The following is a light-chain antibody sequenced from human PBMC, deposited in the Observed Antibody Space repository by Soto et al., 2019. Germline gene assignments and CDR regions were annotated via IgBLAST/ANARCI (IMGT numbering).Light chain of an antibody. V-gene: IGLV1-40*01. J-gene: IGLJ2*01. CDR2: GND. CDR3: QSFDTSLSAWV. CDR1: SSNIGSGFD. Sequence: QPVLTQPPSVSGAPGQSVTISCTGSSSNIGSGFDVHWYQQLPGTAPRLIIFGNDNRPSGVPDRFSGSKSGTSASLAIAGLQIEDEADYHCQSFDTSLSAWVFGGGTQLTVL.